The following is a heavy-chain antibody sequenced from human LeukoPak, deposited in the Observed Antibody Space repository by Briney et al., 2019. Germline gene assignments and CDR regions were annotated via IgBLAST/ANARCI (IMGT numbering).Heavy chain of an antibody. CDR2: INSDGSST. CDR1: GFTFSSYW. Sequence: SGGSLRLSCAASGFTFSSYWMHWVREAPRKGLVWVSRINSDGSSTSYADSVKGRFTISRDNAKNTLYLQMNSLRAEDTAVYYCARDTDDTMIVVASGYYFDYWGQGTLVTVSS. J-gene: IGHJ4*02. D-gene: IGHD3-22*01. CDR3: ARDTDDTMIVVASGYYFDY. V-gene: IGHV3-74*01.